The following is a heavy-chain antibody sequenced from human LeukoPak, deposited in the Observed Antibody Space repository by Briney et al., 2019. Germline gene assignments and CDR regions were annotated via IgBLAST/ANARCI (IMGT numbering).Heavy chain of an antibody. Sequence: PSETLSLTCTVSGGSISRYYWSWIRQPPGKGLEYIGYIYYSGSTNYNPSLKTRVSISVDTSKNQFSLKLTSVTAADTAVYFCARDSPVDNGGYYYGMDVWGQGTTVTVSS. J-gene: IGHJ6*02. D-gene: IGHD3-16*01. CDR2: IYYSGST. CDR3: ARDSPVDNGGYYYGMDV. CDR1: GGSISRYY. V-gene: IGHV4-59*01.